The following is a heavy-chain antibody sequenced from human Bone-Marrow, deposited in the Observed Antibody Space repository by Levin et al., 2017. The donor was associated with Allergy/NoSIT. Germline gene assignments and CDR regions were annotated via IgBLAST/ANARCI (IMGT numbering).Heavy chain of an antibody. CDR2: VSWDGSKT. CDR3: VAQIGWFRH. J-gene: IGHJ5*02. Sequence: GGSLRLSCAASGFTFDDCSMHWVRQAPGKGLEWVSLVSWDGSKTYYADSVRGRFTISRDNSKNSLYLQMSSLRSEDTALYYCVAQIGWFRHWGQGTLVTVSS. CDR1: GFTFDDCS. V-gene: IGHV3-43*01.